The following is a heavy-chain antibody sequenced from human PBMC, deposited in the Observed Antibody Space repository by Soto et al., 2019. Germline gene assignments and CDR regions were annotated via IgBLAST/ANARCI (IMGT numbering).Heavy chain of an antibody. CDR2: IYYSGST. CDR3: AGAEGVGATRGWFDP. CDR1: GGSISSSSYY. Sequence: SETLSLTCTVSGGSISSSSYYWGWIRQPPGKGLEWIGSIYYSGSTYYNPSLKSRVTISVDTSKNQFSLKLSSVTAADTAVDYCAGAEGVGATRGWFDPWGQGTLVTVSS. V-gene: IGHV4-39*07. D-gene: IGHD1-26*01. J-gene: IGHJ5*02.